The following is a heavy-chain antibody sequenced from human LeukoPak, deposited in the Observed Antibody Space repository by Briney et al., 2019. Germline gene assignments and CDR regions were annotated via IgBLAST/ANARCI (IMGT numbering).Heavy chain of an antibody. CDR3: ARESTSLDY. CDR1: GFTFSSYA. D-gene: IGHD2-2*01. CDR2: ISYGGSNK. V-gene: IGHV3-30*01. J-gene: IGHJ4*02. Sequence: GGSLRLSCAASGFTFSSYAMHWVRQAPGKGLEWVAVISYGGSNKYYADSVKGRFTISRDNSKNTLYLQMNSLRAEDTAVYYCARESTSLDYWGQGTLVTVSS.